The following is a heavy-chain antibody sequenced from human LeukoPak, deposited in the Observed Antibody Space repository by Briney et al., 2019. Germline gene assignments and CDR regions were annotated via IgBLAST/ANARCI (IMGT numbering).Heavy chain of an antibody. CDR2: TYYKSRWSN. J-gene: IGHJ4*02. V-gene: IGHV6-1*01. CDR1: GDSVSSNSAV. CDR3: ARGDQAFDY. D-gene: IGHD2-2*01. Sequence: SQTLSLTCAISGDSVSSNSAVWNWIRQSPSRGLEWLGRTYYKSRWSNNYAVSVKSRITINPDTSGNQFSLQRNSVTPEDTALYYCARGDQAFDYWGQGTLVTVSS.